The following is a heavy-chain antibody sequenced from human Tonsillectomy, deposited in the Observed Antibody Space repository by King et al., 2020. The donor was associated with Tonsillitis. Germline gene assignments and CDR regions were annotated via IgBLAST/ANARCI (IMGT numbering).Heavy chain of an antibody. V-gene: IGHV3-48*04. Sequence: DVQLVESGGGLVQPGGSLRLSCAVSGFTFSSYSMNWVRQAPGKGLEWVSYISSSSSTIYYADSVKGRFTISRDNAKNSLYLQMNSLRAEDTAVYYCARDRPPYDYVWGSYREKFDYWGQGTLVTVSS. D-gene: IGHD3-16*02. J-gene: IGHJ4*02. CDR1: GFTFSSYS. CDR3: ARDRPPYDYVWGSYREKFDY. CDR2: ISSSSSTI.